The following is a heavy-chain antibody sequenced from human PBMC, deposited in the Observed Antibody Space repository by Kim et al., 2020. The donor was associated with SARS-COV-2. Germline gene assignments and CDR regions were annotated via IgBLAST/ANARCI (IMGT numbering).Heavy chain of an antibody. CDR2: INHSGST. V-gene: IGHV4-34*01. J-gene: IGHJ6*02. CDR3: ARDPTNVVRYYGMDV. CDR1: GGSFSGYY. Sequence: SETLSLTCAVYGGSFSGYYWSWIRQPPGKGLEWSGEINHSGSTNYNPSLKSRVTISVDTSKNQFSLKLSSVTAADTAVYYCARDPTNVVRYYGMDVWGQG.